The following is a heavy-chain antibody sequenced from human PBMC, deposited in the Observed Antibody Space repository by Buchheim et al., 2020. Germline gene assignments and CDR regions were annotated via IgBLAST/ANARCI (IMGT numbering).Heavy chain of an antibody. J-gene: IGHJ4*02. CDR3: ATDRDYVIGH. D-gene: IGHD3-10*02. V-gene: IGHV3-15*01. Sequence: QLVESGGGSVKPGESLRLSCAGSGFTFSNAWMSWVRQAPGKGLEWIGRIKSKPAGGTIEYATSVNGRFIISRDDSKNRLYLQMNSLKSEDTGFYYGATDRDYVIGHWGKGTL. CDR1: GFTFSNAW. CDR2: IKSKPAGGTI.